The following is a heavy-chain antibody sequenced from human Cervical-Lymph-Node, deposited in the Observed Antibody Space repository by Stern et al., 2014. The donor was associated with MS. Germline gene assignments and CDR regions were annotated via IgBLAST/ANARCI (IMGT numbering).Heavy chain of an antibody. V-gene: IGHV1-46*01. Sequence: QVQLGQSGAEVKKPGASVKVSCKASGYTFTSYYMHWVRQAPGQGLEWMGIINPSGGSTSYAQKFQGRVTMTRDTSTSTVYMELSSLRSEDTAVYYCARDAGYCSGGSCYSNWFDPWGQGTLVTVSS. CDR1: GYTFTSYY. D-gene: IGHD2-15*01. CDR3: ARDAGYCSGGSCYSNWFDP. J-gene: IGHJ5*02. CDR2: INPSGGST.